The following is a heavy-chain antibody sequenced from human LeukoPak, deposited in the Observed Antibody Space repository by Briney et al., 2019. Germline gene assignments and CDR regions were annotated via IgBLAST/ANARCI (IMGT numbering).Heavy chain of an antibody. CDR1: GGSISNYY. CDR3: ARRTYFDL. J-gene: IGHJ2*01. Sequence: SETLSLTCTVSGGSISNYYWSWVRQPPGKGLEWIGYIYYSGSTTYNPSLKSRVTISVDTPKNQSSLKLSSVTAADTAVYYCARRTYFDLWGRGTLVTVSS. CDR2: IYYSGST. V-gene: IGHV4-59*08.